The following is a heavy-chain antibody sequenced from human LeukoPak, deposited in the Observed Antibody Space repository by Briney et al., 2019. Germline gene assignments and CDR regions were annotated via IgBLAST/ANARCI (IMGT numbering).Heavy chain of an antibody. CDR1: GFTFSNAW. CDR3: GTGDAFDI. J-gene: IGHJ3*02. CDR2: IKTKTDGGTT. V-gene: IGHV3-15*01. Sequence: PGGSLRLSCAASGFTFSNAWMSWVRQAPGKGLEWIGRIKTKTDGGTTDYAAPVKGRFTISRDDSKNTLFLQMNSLETEDTALYYCGTGDAFDIWGQGTMVIVSS.